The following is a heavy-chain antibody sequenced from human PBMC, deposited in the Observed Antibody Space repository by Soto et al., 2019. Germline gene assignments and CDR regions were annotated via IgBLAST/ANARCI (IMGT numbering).Heavy chain of an antibody. V-gene: IGHV3-21*01. CDR1: GFTFSSYS. Sequence: GESLKISCAASGFTFSSYSMNWVRQAPGKGLEWVSSISSSSYIYYADSVKGRFTISRDNAKNSLYLQMNSLRAEDTAVYYCARPITEVPYYFDYWGQGTLVTVSS. CDR2: ISSSSYI. D-gene: IGHD1-1*01. J-gene: IGHJ4*02. CDR3: ARPITEVPYYFDY.